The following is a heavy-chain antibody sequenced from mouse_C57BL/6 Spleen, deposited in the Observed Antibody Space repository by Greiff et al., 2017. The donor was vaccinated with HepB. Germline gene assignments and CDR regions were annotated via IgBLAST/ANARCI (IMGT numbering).Heavy chain of an antibody. CDR3: ARLWFFFDY. J-gene: IGHJ2*01. V-gene: IGHV1-50*01. D-gene: IGHD2-2*01. Sequence: QVQLQQPGAELVKPGASVKLSCKASGYTFTSYWMQWVKQRPGQGLEWIGEIDPSDSYTNYNQKFKGKATLTVDTSSSTAYMQLSSLTSEDSAVYYCARLWFFFDYWGQGTTLTVSS. CDR1: GYTFTSYW. CDR2: IDPSDSYT.